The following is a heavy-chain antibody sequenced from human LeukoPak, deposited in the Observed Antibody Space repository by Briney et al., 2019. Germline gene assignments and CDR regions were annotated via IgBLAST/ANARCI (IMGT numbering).Heavy chain of an antibody. CDR2: IIPIFGTA. J-gene: IGHJ4*02. Sequence: SVKVSCKASGGTFSSYAISWVRQAPGQGLEWMGGIIPIFGTANYAQKFQGRVTITADESTSTAYMELSSPRSEDTAVYYCARTNDENYDSSGYYFDYWGQGTLVTVSS. D-gene: IGHD3-22*01. V-gene: IGHV1-69*13. CDR3: ARTNDENYDSSGYYFDY. CDR1: GGTFSSYA.